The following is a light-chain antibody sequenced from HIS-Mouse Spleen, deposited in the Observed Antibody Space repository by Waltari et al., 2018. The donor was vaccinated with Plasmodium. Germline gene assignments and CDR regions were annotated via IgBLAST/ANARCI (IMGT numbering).Light chain of an antibody. V-gene: IGKV3-15*01. CDR1: QSVSSN. CDR2: GAS. Sequence: EIVMTQSPATLSVSPGERATLSCRASQSVSSNLAWYQQKPGQAPRLLLYGASTRATGIPAGCSGRGSGTEFTLTISSLQSEDFAVYYCQQYNNWSFTFGPGTKVDIK. J-gene: IGKJ3*01. CDR3: QQYNNWSFT.